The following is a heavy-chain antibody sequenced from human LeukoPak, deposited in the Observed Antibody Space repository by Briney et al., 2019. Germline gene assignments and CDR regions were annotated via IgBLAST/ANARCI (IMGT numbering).Heavy chain of an antibody. CDR3: ARESLGCSGGSCYSGRLDYYGMDV. V-gene: IGHV1-8*01. CDR1: GYTFTSYD. Sequence: ASVKVSCKASGYTFTSYDINWVRQATGQGLEWMGWMNTNSGNTGHAQKFQGRLTMTRDTSTNTAYMELSSLRSEDTAVYYCARESLGCSGGSCYSGRLDYYGMDVWGQGTTVTVSS. J-gene: IGHJ6*02. D-gene: IGHD2-15*01. CDR2: MNTNSGNT.